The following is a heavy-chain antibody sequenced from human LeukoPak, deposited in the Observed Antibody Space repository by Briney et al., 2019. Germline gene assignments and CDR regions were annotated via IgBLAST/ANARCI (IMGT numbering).Heavy chain of an antibody. CDR3: ARVVPGVTGGDY. D-gene: IGHD3-3*01. Sequence: GGSLRLSCAASGFSFSNYYMIWVRQARGKGLECISYITPSSDIIHYADSVKGRFAVSRDNAKNLLYLQMNSLRVEDTALYYCARVVPGVTGGDYWGRGTLVSVSS. CDR1: GFSFSNYY. V-gene: IGHV3-48*01. J-gene: IGHJ4*02. CDR2: ITPSSDII.